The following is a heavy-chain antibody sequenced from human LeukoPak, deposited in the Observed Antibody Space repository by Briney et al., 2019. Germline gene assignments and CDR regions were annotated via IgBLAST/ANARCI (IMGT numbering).Heavy chain of an antibody. J-gene: IGHJ5*02. Sequence: GESLKISCKGSGYSFTSYWISWVRQMPGKGLEWMGRIDPSDSYTNYSPSFQGDVTISADKSISTTYLQWSSLKASDTAMYYCARHGYYYGSGSSWFDPWGKGTLVTVSS. CDR1: GYSFTSYW. V-gene: IGHV5-10-1*01. CDR2: IDPSDSYT. CDR3: ARHGYYYGSGSSWFDP. D-gene: IGHD3-10*01.